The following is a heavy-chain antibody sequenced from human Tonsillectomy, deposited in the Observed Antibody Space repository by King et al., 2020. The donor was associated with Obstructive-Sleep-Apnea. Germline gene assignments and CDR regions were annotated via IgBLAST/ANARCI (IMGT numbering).Heavy chain of an antibody. Sequence: VQLVESGGGLVQPGGSLRLSCAASGFPFSGNAMSWVRQAPGEGLEWVSAITARGDYTYYPDSVKGRFTISRDNSKNTLHLQMNSLRAEDTAVYYCAKHVTLDIRSASDAFDIWGQGTMVTVSS. D-gene: IGHD3-9*01. CDR2: ITARGDYT. J-gene: IGHJ3*02. CDR1: GFPFSGNA. CDR3: AKHVTLDIRSASDAFDI. V-gene: IGHV3-23*04.